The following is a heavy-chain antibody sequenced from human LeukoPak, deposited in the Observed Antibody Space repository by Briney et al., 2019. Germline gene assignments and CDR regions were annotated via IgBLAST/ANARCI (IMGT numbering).Heavy chain of an antibody. CDR1: GYTSSSYD. Sequence: ASVKVSCKASGYTSSSYDINWVRQATGQGLEWMGWMNPNSGNTGYAHKFQGRVTMTRNTSISTAYMELSSLRSEDTAVYYCARVYSRRSSGYYYADYWGQGTLVTVSS. CDR2: MNPNSGNT. J-gene: IGHJ4*02. V-gene: IGHV1-8*01. CDR3: ARVYSRRSSGYYYADY. D-gene: IGHD3-22*01.